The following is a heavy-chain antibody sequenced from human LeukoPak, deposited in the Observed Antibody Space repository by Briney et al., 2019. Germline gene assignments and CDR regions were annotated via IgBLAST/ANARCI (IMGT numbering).Heavy chain of an antibody. CDR2: INSDGSST. Sequence: GGSLRLSCAASGFTFSSYWMHWVRQAPGKGLVWVSRINSDGSSTSYADSVKGRFTISRDNAKNTLYLQMNSLRAEDTAVYYCARDSETYDFWSGPPLYGMAVWGQGTTVTVSS. J-gene: IGHJ6*02. D-gene: IGHD3-3*01. CDR3: ARDSETYDFWSGPPLYGMAV. CDR1: GFTFSSYW. V-gene: IGHV3-74*01.